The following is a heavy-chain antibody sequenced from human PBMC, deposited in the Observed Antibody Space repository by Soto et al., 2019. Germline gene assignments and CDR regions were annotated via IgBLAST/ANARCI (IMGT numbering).Heavy chain of an antibody. V-gene: IGHV3-23*01. CDR1: GSTFSSYA. CDR3: AKDMKAVVPARTPCYFDY. CDR2: ISGSGGST. D-gene: IGHD2-2*01. J-gene: IGHJ4*02. Sequence: EVQLLESGGGLVQPGGSLRLSCAASGSTFSSYAMSWVRQAPGKGLEWVSAISGSGGSTYYADSVKGRFTISRDNSKNTLYLQMNSLRAEDTAVYYCAKDMKAVVPARTPCYFDYWGQGTLVTVSS.